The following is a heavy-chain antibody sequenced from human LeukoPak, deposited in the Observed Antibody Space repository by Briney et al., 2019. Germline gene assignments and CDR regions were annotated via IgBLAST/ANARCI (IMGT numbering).Heavy chain of an antibody. Sequence: GASVKVSCKASGYTFTGYYMHWVRQAPGQGLEWMGGIIPIFGTANYAQKFQGRVTITADKSTSTAYMELSSLRSEDTAVYYRARGQIQYIYYMDVWGKGTTVTVSS. CDR3: ARGQIQYIYYMDV. CDR1: GYTFTGYY. D-gene: IGHD4-11*01. CDR2: IIPIFGTA. J-gene: IGHJ6*03. V-gene: IGHV1-69*06.